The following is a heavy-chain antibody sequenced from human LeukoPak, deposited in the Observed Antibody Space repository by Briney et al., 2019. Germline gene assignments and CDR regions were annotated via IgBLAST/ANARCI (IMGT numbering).Heavy chain of an antibody. CDR3: AREVPDYYDSSGYYLWPD. Sequence: GASVKVSCKASGYTFTIYAMNWVRQAPGQGLEWMGWINTNTGNPTYAQGFTGRFVFSLDTSVSTAYLQISSLKAEDTAVYYCAREVPDYYDSSGYYLWPDWGQGTLVTVSS. J-gene: IGHJ4*02. V-gene: IGHV7-4-1*02. D-gene: IGHD3-22*01. CDR1: GYTFTIYA. CDR2: INTNTGNP.